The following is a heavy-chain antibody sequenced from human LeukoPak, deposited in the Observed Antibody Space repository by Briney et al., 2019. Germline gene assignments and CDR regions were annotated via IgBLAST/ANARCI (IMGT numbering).Heavy chain of an antibody. D-gene: IGHD3-22*01. V-gene: IGHV1-2*02. CDR1: GYTFTSYY. CDR2: ISPNSGGT. J-gene: IGHJ4*02. Sequence: ASVKVSCKASGYTFTSYYMHWVRQAPGQGLEWMGWISPNSGGTNYAQKFQGRVTMTRDTSISAAYMELSNLRSDDTALYYCARGGAYYYDSGGYPHYWGQGTLVTVSS. CDR3: ARGGAYYYDSGGYPHY.